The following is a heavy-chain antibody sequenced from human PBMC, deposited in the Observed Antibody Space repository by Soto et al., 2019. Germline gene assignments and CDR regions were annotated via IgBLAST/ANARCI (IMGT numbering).Heavy chain of an antibody. CDR2: ISGSDDST. V-gene: IGHV3-23*01. D-gene: IGHD6-6*01. Sequence: EVQLLESGGGLVQPGESLRLSCAASGFTFSSYARSWVRQAPGKGLEWVSVISGSDDSTYYADSVKGRFTIPRDNTKNTLYLQMNSLRAEDTAVYYCAKRGSTSTFDSWGQGTLVTVSS. J-gene: IGHJ4*02. CDR1: GFTFSSYA. CDR3: AKRGSTSTFDS.